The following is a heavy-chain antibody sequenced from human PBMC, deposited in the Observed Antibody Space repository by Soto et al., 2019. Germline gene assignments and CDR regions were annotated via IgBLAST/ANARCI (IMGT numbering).Heavy chain of an antibody. J-gene: IGHJ4*02. Sequence: QVQLVESGGGVVQPGSSLRLSCAASGCTLSRYGMHWVRQAPAKGREWVAVISYDGRNKYYADSVKGRFTISRDNSTNALYLEMNSLRAEYTAGYYCAKGGSISARYFDYWGQGTLTTVS. CDR3: AKGGSISARYFDY. V-gene: IGHV3-30*18. CDR1: GCTLSRYG. D-gene: IGHD1-26*01. CDR2: ISYDGRNK.